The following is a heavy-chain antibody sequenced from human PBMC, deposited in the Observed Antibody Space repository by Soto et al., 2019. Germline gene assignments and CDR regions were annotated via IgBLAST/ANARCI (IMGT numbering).Heavy chain of an antibody. V-gene: IGHV3-23*01. CDR2: INGSGAST. D-gene: IGHD3-22*01. J-gene: IGHJ5*02. Sequence: PGGSLRLSCAASGLAFSNYDMTWVRQAPGKGLDWVASINGSGASTFYAESVKGRFTISRDNAKNSLYLQMNSLRAEDTAVYYCARDGYYDSHNWFDPWGQGTLVTVSS. CDR1: GLAFSNYD. CDR3: ARDGYYDSHNWFDP.